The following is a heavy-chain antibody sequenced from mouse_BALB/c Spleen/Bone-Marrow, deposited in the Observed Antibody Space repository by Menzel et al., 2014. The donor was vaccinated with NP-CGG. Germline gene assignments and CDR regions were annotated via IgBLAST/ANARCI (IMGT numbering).Heavy chain of an antibody. V-gene: IGHV5-9-2*01. CDR3: TRLYGNYDAMDY. J-gene: IGHJ4*01. D-gene: IGHD2-10*02. Sequence: EVQLVESGGGLVKPGGSLKVSCEASGFTFSSYGMSWVRQTPEKRLEWVATISGGGTYTYYPDNVKGRFTISRDNANNNLYLQMSSLRSEDTALYYCTRLYGNYDAMDYWGQGTSVTVSS. CDR1: GFTFSSYG. CDR2: ISGGGTYT.